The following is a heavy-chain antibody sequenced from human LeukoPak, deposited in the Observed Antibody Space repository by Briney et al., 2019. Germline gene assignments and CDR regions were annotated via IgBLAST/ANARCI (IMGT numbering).Heavy chain of an antibody. Sequence: SETLSLTCSVSGGSISTYYWSWIRQPPGKGLEWIGYIYYRVTSDYNPSLKSRVTMSVDMSTRQISLKLSSVTAADTAVYYCARAVGGDGSGSLWGPGTLVTVSS. V-gene: IGHV4-59*01. J-gene: IGHJ4*02. CDR1: GGSISTYY. CDR2: IYYRVTS. CDR3: ARAVGGDGSGSL. D-gene: IGHD3-10*01.